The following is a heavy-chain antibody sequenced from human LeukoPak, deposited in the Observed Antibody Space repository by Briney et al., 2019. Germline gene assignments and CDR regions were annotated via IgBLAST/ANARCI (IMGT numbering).Heavy chain of an antibody. V-gene: IGHV4-34*01. CDR2: ISDSGSA. CDR1: GVSFSGYS. Sequence: PSETLSLTCAVFGVSFSGYSWTWIRQPPGKGLEWIGKISDSGSANYNPSLKSRVTISVHASGNKFSLELSSATAADTAVYYCARGRTGENTYVGGYYYMDAWGKGTTVIVSS. D-gene: IGHD4-17*01. J-gene: IGHJ6*03. CDR3: ARGRTGENTYVGGYYYMDA.